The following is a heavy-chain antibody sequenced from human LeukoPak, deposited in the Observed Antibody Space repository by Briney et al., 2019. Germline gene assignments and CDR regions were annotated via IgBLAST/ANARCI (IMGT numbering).Heavy chain of an antibody. D-gene: IGHD3-3*01. CDR3: AKYLPVRFLEWLLPFDY. Sequence: GGSLRLSCAASGFTFSSYGMHWVRQAPGKGLEWVAFIRYDGSNKYYADSVKGRFTISRDNSKNTLYLQMNSLRAEDTAVYYCAKYLPVRFLEWLLPFDYWGQGTLVTVSS. J-gene: IGHJ4*02. CDR1: GFTFSSYG. CDR2: IRYDGSNK. V-gene: IGHV3-30*02.